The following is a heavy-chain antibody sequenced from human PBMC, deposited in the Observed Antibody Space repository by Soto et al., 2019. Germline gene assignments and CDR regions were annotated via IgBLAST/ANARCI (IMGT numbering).Heavy chain of an antibody. J-gene: IGHJ6*02. CDR2: IYYSGST. D-gene: IGHD3-3*01. CDR3: ARVDYDFWSGPPNYYYGMHV. Sequence: PSETLSLTCTVSGGSISSGGYYWSWIRQHPGKGLEWIGYIYYSGSTYYNPSLKSRVTISVDTSKNQFSLKLSSVTAADTAVYYCARVDYDFWSGPPNYYYGMHVWGQGTTVPVSS. V-gene: IGHV4-31*03. CDR1: GGSISSGGYY.